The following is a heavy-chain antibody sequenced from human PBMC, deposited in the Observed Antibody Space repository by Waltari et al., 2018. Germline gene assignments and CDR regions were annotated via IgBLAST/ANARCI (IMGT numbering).Heavy chain of an antibody. Sequence: QVQLVQSGAEVKKPGSSVKVSCKASGGTFSSYAISWVRQAPGQGLEWMGGIIPIFGTANDAQKCQGRVTITTDESTSTAYMELSSLRSEDTAVYYCTGYYYDSSGYSPFDYWGQGTLVTVSS. CDR2: IIPIFGTA. D-gene: IGHD3-22*01. CDR1: GGTFSSYA. V-gene: IGHV1-69*05. CDR3: TGYYYDSSGYSPFDY. J-gene: IGHJ4*02.